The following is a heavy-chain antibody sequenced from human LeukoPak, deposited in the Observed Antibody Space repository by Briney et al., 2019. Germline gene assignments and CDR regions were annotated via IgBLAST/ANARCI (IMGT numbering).Heavy chain of an antibody. D-gene: IGHD6-19*01. Sequence: SETLSLTCTVCGGSISSYYWSRIRQPPGKGLEWIGYIYYSGSTNYNPSLKSRVTISVDTSKNQFSLKLSSVTAADTAVYYCARVGSSGWYFDYWGQGTLVTVSS. J-gene: IGHJ4*02. CDR2: IYYSGST. V-gene: IGHV4-59*01. CDR3: ARVGSSGWYFDY. CDR1: GGSISSYY.